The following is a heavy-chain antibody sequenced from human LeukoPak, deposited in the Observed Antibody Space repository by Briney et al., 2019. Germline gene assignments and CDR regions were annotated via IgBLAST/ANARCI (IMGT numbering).Heavy chain of an antibody. CDR1: GYSISNGYY. Sequence: SETLSLTCTVSGYSISNGYYWSWIRQPAGKGLEWIGRIYTSGSTNYNPSLKSRVTMSVDTSKNQFSLKLSSVTAADTAVYYCARELTTMVRGGFDYWGQGTLVTVSS. CDR3: ARELTTMVRGGFDY. CDR2: IYTSGST. V-gene: IGHV4-4*07. J-gene: IGHJ4*02. D-gene: IGHD3-10*01.